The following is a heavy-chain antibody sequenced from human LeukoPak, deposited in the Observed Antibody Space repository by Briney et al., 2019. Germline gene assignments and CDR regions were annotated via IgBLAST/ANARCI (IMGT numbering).Heavy chain of an antibody. Sequence: PGGSLRLSCAASGFTFSSYSMNWVRQAPGKGLEWVSSISSSSYIYYADSVKGRFTISRDNSKNTLYLQMNGLRAEDTAVYYCAKERDYGHFDYWGQGTLVTVSS. D-gene: IGHD4-17*01. J-gene: IGHJ4*02. CDR2: ISSSSYI. CDR1: GFTFSSYS. CDR3: AKERDYGHFDY. V-gene: IGHV3-21*04.